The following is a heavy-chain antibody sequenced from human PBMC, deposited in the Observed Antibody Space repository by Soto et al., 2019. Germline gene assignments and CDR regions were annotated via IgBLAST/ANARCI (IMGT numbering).Heavy chain of an antibody. D-gene: IGHD4-4*01. CDR3: ARLWDYSNYYYYGMDV. J-gene: IGHJ6*02. V-gene: IGHV4-39*01. Sequence: QLQLQESGPGLVKPSETLSLTCTVSGGSISSSSYYWGWIRQPPGKGLEWIGSIYYSGSTYYNPSLKSRVTISVDTSKNQFSLKLSSVTAADTAVYYCARLWDYSNYYYYGMDVWGQGTTVTVSS. CDR1: GGSISSSSYY. CDR2: IYYSGST.